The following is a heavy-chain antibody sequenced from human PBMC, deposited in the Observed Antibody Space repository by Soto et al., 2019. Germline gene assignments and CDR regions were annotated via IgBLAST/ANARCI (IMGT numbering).Heavy chain of an antibody. CDR1: GFTFSNAW. V-gene: IGHV3-15*01. D-gene: IGHD6-13*01. CDR3: TTEGPGIAAGQFDY. J-gene: IGHJ4*02. CDR2: IKSKTDGVTT. Sequence: EVQLVESGGGLVKPGGSLRLSCAASGFTFSNAWMSWVRQAPGKGLEWVGRIKSKTDGVTTDYAAPVKGRFTISRDDSKNTLYMQMNSLKTEDTAVYYCTTEGPGIAAGQFDYWGQGTLVTVSS.